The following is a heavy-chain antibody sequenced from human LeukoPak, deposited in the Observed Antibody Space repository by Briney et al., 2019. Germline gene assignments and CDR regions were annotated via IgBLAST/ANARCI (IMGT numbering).Heavy chain of an antibody. D-gene: IGHD2-15*01. CDR2: IYHSGST. CDR3: ARGYCSGGSCYQYYFDY. CDR1: GVSFSGYY. J-gene: IGHJ4*02. Sequence: PSETLSLTCAVYGVSFSGYYWSWIRQPPGKGLEWIGYIYHSGSTYYNPSLKSRVTISVDRSKNQFSLKLSSVTAADTAVYYCARGYCSGGSCYQYYFDYWGQGTLVTVSS. V-gene: IGHV4-34*01.